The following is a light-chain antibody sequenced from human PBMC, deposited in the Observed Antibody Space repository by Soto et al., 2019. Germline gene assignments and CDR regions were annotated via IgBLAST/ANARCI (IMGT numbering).Light chain of an antibody. Sequence: SYELTQPPSVSVSPGQTASITCSGDKLGDKYACWYQQKPGQSPVLVIYQGSKRPSGIPERFSGSNSGNTATLTISGTQAMDEADYYCQAWDSSTYVFGTGTKVTVL. CDR1: KLGDKY. CDR2: QGS. J-gene: IGLJ1*01. CDR3: QAWDSSTYV. V-gene: IGLV3-1*01.